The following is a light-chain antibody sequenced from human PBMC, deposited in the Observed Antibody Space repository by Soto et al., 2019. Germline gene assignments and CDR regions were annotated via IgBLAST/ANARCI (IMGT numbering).Light chain of an antibody. V-gene: IGKV3-15*01. CDR2: GAS. CDR3: QQYNYWST. CDR1: QSVTSN. Sequence: ETVMTQSPATLSVSPGERAALSCRASQSVTSNLAWFQQQPGQAPKLLIYGASTRATGIPARFSSSGSRTEFTLTISSLQYEDFAVYYWQQYNYWSTFGQGTKLEIK. J-gene: IGKJ2*01.